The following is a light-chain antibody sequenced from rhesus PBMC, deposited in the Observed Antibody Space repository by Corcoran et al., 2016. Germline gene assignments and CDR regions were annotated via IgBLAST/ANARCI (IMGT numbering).Light chain of an antibody. J-gene: IGKJ2*01. CDR3: LQHNSYPYS. CDR1: QGISSY. CDR2: AAS. V-gene: IGKV1-28*01. Sequence: DIQMTQSPSSLSASVGDTVTITCRASQGISSYLNWFQHKQGKAPKRLIYAASSLESGVPSRFSGSGSGKECTRTISSLQPEDFAAYYCLQHNSYPYSFGQGTKVEIK.